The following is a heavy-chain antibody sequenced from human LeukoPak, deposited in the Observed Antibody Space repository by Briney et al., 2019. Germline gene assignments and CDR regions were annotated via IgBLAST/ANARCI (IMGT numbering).Heavy chain of an antibody. CDR3: AREGGFDY. J-gene: IGHJ4*02. D-gene: IGHD2-15*01. CDR1: GYTFTSYG. Sequence: GASVQVSCKPSGYTFTSYGVHWVRQAPGQGLEWMGIINPSGGSTSYAQKFQGRVTMTRDTSTSTVYMELSSLRSEDTAVYYCAREGGFDYWGQGTLVTVSS. CDR2: INPSGGST. V-gene: IGHV1-46*01.